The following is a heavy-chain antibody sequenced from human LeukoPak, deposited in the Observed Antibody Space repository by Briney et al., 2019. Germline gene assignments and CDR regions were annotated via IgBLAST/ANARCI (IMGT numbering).Heavy chain of an antibody. V-gene: IGHV4-31*03. Sequence: SETLPLTCTVSGGSISSGGYYWSWLRQHPGKGLEWIGYIYYSGSTYYNPSLKSRVIISVDTSKNQFSLKLSSVTAADTAVYYCARVLPHRHLRYGYYGRRGYAFDIWGQGTMVTVSS. CDR1: GGSISSGGYY. CDR3: ARVLPHRHLRYGYYGRRGYAFDI. CDR2: IYYSGST. J-gene: IGHJ3*02. D-gene: IGHD4-17*01.